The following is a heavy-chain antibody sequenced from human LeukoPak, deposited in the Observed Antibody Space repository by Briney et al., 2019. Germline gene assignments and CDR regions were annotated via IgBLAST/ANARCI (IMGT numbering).Heavy chain of an antibody. CDR3: ARDGVSSHFTGLDY. D-gene: IGHD3-3*02. CDR2: ISGSGGST. V-gene: IGHV3-23*01. CDR1: GFTFSSYA. J-gene: IGHJ4*02. Sequence: GGSLRLSCAASGFTFSSYAMSWVRQAPGKGLEWVSAISGSGGSTYYADSVKGRFTISRDNSKNTLYLQMNSLRAEDTAVYYCARDGVSSHFTGLDYWGQGTLVTVSS.